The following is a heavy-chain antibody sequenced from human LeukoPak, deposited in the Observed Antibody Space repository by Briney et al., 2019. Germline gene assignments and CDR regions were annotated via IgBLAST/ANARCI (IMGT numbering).Heavy chain of an antibody. V-gene: IGHV3-30*02. J-gene: IGHJ4*02. CDR1: GFTFSSDG. CDR3: VKDRATKWSFDY. D-gene: IGHD2-15*01. CDR2: IGYDGNDK. Sequence: PGGSLRLSCAASGFTFSSDGMHWVRPAPGKGLEWVPFIGYDGNDKYYADSVKGRFTISRDNSRNTLYLQMNSLIPDDTALYYCVKDRATKWSFDYWGQGTLVTVSS.